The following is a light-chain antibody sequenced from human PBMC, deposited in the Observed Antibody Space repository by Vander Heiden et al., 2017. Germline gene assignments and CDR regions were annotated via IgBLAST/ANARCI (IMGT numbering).Light chain of an antibody. CDR1: QDISNY. CDR3: QQYDNLPPPYT. CDR2: DAS. V-gene: IGKV1-33*01. J-gene: IGKJ2*01. Sequence: HSSYLLSTSVGDRVTITCQASQDISNYLNWYQQKPGKAPTLLIYDASNLETGVPSRFSGSGSGTDFTFTISSLQPEDIATYYCQQYDNLPPPYTFGQGTKLEIK.